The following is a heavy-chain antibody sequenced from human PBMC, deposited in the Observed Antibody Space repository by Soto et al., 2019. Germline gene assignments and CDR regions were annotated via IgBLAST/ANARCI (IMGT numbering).Heavy chain of an antibody. J-gene: IGHJ5*02. V-gene: IGHV3-11*01. CDR1: GFTFSDYY. CDR3: ARDKTRIIFGVAKRAFDWFDP. CDR2: ISSSGSTI. D-gene: IGHD3-3*01. Sequence: GGSLRLSCAASGFTFSDYYMSWIRQAPGKGLEWVSYISSSGSTIYYADSVKGRFTISRDNAKNSLYLQMNSLRAEDTAVYYCARDKTRIIFGVAKRAFDWFDPWGQGTLVTVSS.